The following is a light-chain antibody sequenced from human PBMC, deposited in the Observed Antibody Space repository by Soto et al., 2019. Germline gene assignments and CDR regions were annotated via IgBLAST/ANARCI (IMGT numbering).Light chain of an antibody. CDR1: SSNIGANYD. CDR2: DNT. V-gene: IGLV1-40*01. J-gene: IGLJ2*01. CDR3: QSYDSSLRGSV. Sequence: QLVLTQPPSVSGAPGQRVTISCTGSSSNIGANYDVHWYQQLPGTAPKLLIYDNTYRPSGVPDRFSGSKSGTSASLAITGLQAEDEADYYCQSYDSSLRGSVFGGGTKLTVL.